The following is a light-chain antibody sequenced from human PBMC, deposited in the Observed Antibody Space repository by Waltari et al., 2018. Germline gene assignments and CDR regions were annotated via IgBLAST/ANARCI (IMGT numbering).Light chain of an antibody. Sequence: DIGLTQSPGTLSLSPGGSATLSCRASQSVSRNHLAWYQQRPGQAPRLLIYGASSRATGIPDRFSGSGSGTDFTLTISRLEPEDFAVYFCQQYASSPLTFGQGTRLEIK. CDR1: QSVSRNH. V-gene: IGKV3-20*01. CDR3: QQYASSPLT. J-gene: IGKJ5*01. CDR2: GAS.